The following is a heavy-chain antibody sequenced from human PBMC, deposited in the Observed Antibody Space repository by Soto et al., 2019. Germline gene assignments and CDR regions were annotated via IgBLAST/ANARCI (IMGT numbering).Heavy chain of an antibody. CDR1: GFSFSTGGVG. CDR3: ARAQWFGDPFDY. J-gene: IGHJ4*02. D-gene: IGHD3-10*01. CDR2: IYWDDDK. Sequence: QISLKESGPTLVKPTQTLTLTCTFSGFSFSTGGVGVGWIRRPPGKALEWLALIYWDDDKRYRPSLKTRLTITKDTSKNQVVLTMTNMDPVDTATYYCARAQWFGDPFDYWGQGTLVTVSS. V-gene: IGHV2-5*02.